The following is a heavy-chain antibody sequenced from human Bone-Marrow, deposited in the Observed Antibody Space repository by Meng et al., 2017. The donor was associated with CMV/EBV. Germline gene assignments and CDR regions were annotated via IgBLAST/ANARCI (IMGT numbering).Heavy chain of an antibody. CDR3: ARGRSCLNGVCYEDHNYFGP. Sequence: SETLSLTCTVPGDSITIFYWNWIRQPPGKGLEWIGNVFHTGSTNYNPSLKNRVTISMDTSKNQLSLKLNSLSAADTAVYFCARGRSCLNGVCYEDHNYFGPWGQGTLVTFAS. D-gene: IGHD2-8*01. CDR1: GDSITIFY. CDR2: VFHTGST. V-gene: IGHV4-59*01. J-gene: IGHJ5*02.